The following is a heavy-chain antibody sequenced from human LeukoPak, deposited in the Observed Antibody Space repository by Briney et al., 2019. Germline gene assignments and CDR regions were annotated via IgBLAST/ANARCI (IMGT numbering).Heavy chain of an antibody. CDR2: MNPNSGNT. D-gene: IGHD6-19*01. Sequence: ASVNVSFKASGYTFTSYDINWVRQATGQGLEWMGWMNPNSGNTGYAQKFQGRVTITRNTSISTAYMELSSLRSEDTAVYYCARGGWRDAFDIWGQGTMVTVSS. CDR3: ARGGWRDAFDI. CDR1: GYTFTSYD. V-gene: IGHV1-8*03. J-gene: IGHJ3*02.